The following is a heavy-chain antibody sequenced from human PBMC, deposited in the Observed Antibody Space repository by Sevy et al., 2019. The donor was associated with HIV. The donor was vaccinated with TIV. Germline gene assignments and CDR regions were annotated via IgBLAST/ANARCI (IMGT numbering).Heavy chain of an antibody. D-gene: IGHD2-15*01. V-gene: IGHV1-24*01. J-gene: IGHJ4*02. CDR2: FDPEDGER. CDR1: GYTLTQLS. Sequence: ASVKVSCKVSGYTLTQLSMHWVRQAPGNGLEWMGSFDPEDGERIYAQKFQGRITMTEDTSTDTAYMDLSSLKSDDTAVYYCATTREYYQGKSGYFDYWGQGALVTVSS. CDR3: ATTREYYQGKSGYFDY.